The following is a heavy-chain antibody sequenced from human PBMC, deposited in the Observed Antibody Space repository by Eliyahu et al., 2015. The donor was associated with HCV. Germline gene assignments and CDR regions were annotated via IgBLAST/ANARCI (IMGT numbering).Heavy chain of an antibody. V-gene: IGHV3-33*08. CDR2: IWFDGSNK. CDR3: ARDLSSGAYNWFDP. D-gene: IGHD3-22*01. CDR1: GFTFSDYG. Sequence: QVQLVESGGGVVQPGRSLRLSCEASGFTFSDYGMHWVRQAPGKGLGWVAVIWFDGSNKYYTDSVKGRFTISRDNSKNTLWLQMNSLRAEDTAVYYCARDLSSGAYNWFDPWGQGTLVTVSS. J-gene: IGHJ5*02.